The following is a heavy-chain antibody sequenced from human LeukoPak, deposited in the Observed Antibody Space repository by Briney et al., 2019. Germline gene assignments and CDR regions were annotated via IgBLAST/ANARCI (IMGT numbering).Heavy chain of an antibody. V-gene: IGHV1-2*02. CDR3: ARDLKGNLWSAWDDYYFDY. CDR2: INPNSGGT. Sequence: ASVKVSCKASGYTFTNFYIHWVRQAPGQGPEWMGWINPNSGGTKYAQNLQGRVTMTRDTAISTAYLELTRLRSDDTAVYYCARDLKGNLWSAWDDYYFDYWGQGTLVTVSS. D-gene: IGHD3-3*01. CDR1: GYTFTNFY. J-gene: IGHJ4*02.